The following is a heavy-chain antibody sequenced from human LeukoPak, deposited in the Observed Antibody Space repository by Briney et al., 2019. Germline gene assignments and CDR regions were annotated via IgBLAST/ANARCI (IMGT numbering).Heavy chain of an antibody. CDR1: GFTFSSYE. J-gene: IGHJ4*02. CDR2: ISSSGSTI. V-gene: IGHV3-48*03. CDR3: ARDGGTAMVPDY. D-gene: IGHD5-18*01. Sequence: GSLRLSCAASGFTFSSYEMNWVRQAPGKGLEWVSYISSSGSTIYYADSVKGRFTISRDNAKNSLYLQMNSLRAEDTAVYYCARDGGTAMVPDYWGQGTLVTVSS.